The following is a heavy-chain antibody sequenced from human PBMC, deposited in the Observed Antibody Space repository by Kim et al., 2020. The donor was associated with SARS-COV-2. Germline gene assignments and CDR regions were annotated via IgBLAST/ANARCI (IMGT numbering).Heavy chain of an antibody. J-gene: IGHJ4*02. V-gene: IGHV1-18*01. CDR1: GYTFTSYG. D-gene: IGHD3-22*01. Sequence: ASVKVSCKASGYTFTSYGISWVRQAPGQGLEWMGWISAYNGNTNYAQKLQGRVTMTTDTSTSTAYMELRSLRSDDTAVYYCARSGGYYDSSGYYEGFFDYWGQGTLVTVSS. CDR3: ARSGGYYDSSGYYEGFFDY. CDR2: ISAYNGNT.